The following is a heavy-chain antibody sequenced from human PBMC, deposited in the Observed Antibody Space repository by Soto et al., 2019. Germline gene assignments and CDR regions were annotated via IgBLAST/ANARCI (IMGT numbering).Heavy chain of an antibody. V-gene: IGHV1-18*01. CDR2: ISAYNGNT. J-gene: IGHJ4*02. D-gene: IGHD3-22*01. Sequence: QVQLVQSGAEVKKPGASVKVTFKACGYTFTSYGISWVRQAHGRGLEWMGWISAYNGNTNYAQKLQGRVTMTTDTSTSTAYMELRSLRSDDTAVDYCARDGYYDSSAYRSDFDYWGQGTLVTVSS. CDR3: ARDGYYDSSAYRSDFDY. CDR1: GYTFTSYG.